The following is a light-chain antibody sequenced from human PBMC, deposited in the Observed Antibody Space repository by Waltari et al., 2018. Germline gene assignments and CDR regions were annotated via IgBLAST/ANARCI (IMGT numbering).Light chain of an antibody. CDR1: KLGDKY. CDR3: QTWANYSVF. V-gene: IGLV3-1*01. CDR2: HDT. Sequence: SYDLIQPPSVSVFPGQTVSITCSGDKLGDKYTSWYQQKPGQSPVLVIYHDTKRPPGIPERFSGSNSGNTVTLTISGTQTLDEADYYCQTWANYSVFFGGGTKLTVL. J-gene: IGLJ2*01.